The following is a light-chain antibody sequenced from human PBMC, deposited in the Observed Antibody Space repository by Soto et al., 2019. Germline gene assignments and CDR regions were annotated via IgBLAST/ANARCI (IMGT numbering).Light chain of an antibody. V-gene: IGKV3-15*01. CDR3: QQYNYWPPLT. CDR1: QTVCSN. J-gene: IGKJ4*01. CDR2: GAS. Sequence: EIVMTQSPATLSVSPGERATLSCRASQTVCSNLAWYQQKPGQAPRLLISGASTRATDIPARFSGSGSGTEFTLTISSLQSEDFAVYFCQQYNYWPPLTFGGGTKLEIK.